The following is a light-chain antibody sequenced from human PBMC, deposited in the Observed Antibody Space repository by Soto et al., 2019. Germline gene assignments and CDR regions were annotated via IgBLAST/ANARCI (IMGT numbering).Light chain of an antibody. Sequence: DIQMTQSPSSLSASVGDRVTITFRASQTISGPLSWYQQKPGKVPELLIYATSRLQSGVPSRFSGSRSGTDFTLTISSLQPEDFATYYCQHSYGTPAFGQGTRLEI. CDR2: ATS. V-gene: IGKV1-39*01. CDR1: QTISGP. CDR3: QHSYGTPA. J-gene: IGKJ5*01.